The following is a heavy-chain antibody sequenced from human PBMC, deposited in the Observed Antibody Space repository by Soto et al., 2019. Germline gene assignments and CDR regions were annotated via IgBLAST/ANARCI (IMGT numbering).Heavy chain of an antibody. CDR2: INAGNGNT. D-gene: IGHD1-26*01. CDR3: ACGGSYSGQYY. V-gene: IGHV1-3*01. CDR1: GYTFTSYA. J-gene: IGHJ4*02. Sequence: QVQLVQSGAEVKKPGASVKVSCKASGYTFTSYAMHWVRQAPGQRLEWMGWINAGNGNTKYSQKFQGRVTITRDTAASTAYMELSSLRSEDTAVYYCACGGSYSGQYYWGQGTLVTVSS.